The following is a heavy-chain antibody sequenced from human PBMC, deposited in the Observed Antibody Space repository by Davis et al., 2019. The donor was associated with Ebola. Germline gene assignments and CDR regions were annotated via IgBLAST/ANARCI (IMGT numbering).Heavy chain of an antibody. Sequence: SVKVSCKASGGTFSSYAISWVRQAPGQGLAWMGGIIPIFGTANYAQKFQGRVTITADESTSTAYMELRSLRTDDTAVYYCARGRVVPAAAHNGEFDYWGQGTLVTVSS. D-gene: IGHD2-2*01. CDR2: IIPIFGTA. CDR1: GGTFSSYA. V-gene: IGHV1-69*13. CDR3: ARGRVVPAAAHNGEFDY. J-gene: IGHJ4*02.